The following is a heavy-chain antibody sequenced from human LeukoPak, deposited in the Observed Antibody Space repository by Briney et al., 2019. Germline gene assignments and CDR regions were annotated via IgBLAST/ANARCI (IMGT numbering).Heavy chain of an antibody. CDR1: GYTFNTYG. J-gene: IGHJ4*02. Sequence: ASVKVSCKPSGYTFNTYGITWVRQAPGQGLEWMGWISPYNGNTNYAQKFQGRVTLTTDTSTSTAYMELSSLRSEDTAVYYCATDTSGYDLYDHWGQGTLVTVSS. V-gene: IGHV1-18*01. CDR3: ATDTSGYDLYDH. CDR2: ISPYNGNT. D-gene: IGHD5-12*01.